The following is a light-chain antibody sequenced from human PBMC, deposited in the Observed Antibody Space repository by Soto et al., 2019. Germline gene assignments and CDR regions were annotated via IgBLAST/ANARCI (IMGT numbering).Light chain of an antibody. CDR2: DAS. CDR1: QDISNY. Sequence: DIQMTQSPSSLSASVGDRVTITCQASQDISNYLNWYQQKPGKAPKLLIYDASNLETGVPSRFSGSGSGTDFTFTISSLQPEDIATCYCQQYDNPPFTFGPGTKVDIK. V-gene: IGKV1-33*01. J-gene: IGKJ3*01. CDR3: QQYDNPPFT.